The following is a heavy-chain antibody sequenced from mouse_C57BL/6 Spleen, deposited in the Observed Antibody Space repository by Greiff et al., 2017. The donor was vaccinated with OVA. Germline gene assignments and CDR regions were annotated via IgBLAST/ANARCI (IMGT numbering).Heavy chain of an antibody. CDR2: IDPTSGGT. D-gene: IGHD2-4*01. CDR3: ARYYDYDELYFDV. CDR1: GYTFTSYW. J-gene: IGHJ1*02. V-gene: IGHV1-72*01. Sequence: VQLQQPGAELVKPGASVKLSCKASGYTFTSYWLHWVKQRPGRGLEWIVRIDPTSGGTQYNEKFKRKATLTVDKPSSTAYMQLSSLTSEDSAVYDCARYYDYDELYFDVWGTGTTVTVSS.